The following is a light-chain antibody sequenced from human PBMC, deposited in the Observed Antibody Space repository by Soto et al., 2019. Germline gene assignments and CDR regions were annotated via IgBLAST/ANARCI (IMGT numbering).Light chain of an antibody. V-gene: IGKV3D-20*01. CDR2: DVS. CDR1: RTLLRGY. Sequence: LTQSPATVSLSPWETATLSCGASRTLLRGYLAWYQQRPGLAPRLIIYDVSRRATGIPDRFCGSGSGTEFTLSISRVEPEDFAVYYCQNYDGSWTFGQGTKVDIK. CDR3: QNYDGSWT. J-gene: IGKJ1*01.